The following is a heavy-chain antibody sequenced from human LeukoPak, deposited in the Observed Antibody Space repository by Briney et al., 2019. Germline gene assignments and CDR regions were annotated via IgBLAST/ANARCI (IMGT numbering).Heavy chain of an antibody. D-gene: IGHD1-26*01. Sequence: GISWNSGSIGYADSVKGRFTISRDNAMNTLYLQMNSLRAEDTAVYYCARVPRGSYSFDYWGQGTLVTVSS. CDR3: ARVPRGSYSFDY. CDR2: ISWNSGSI. V-gene: IGHV3-9*01. J-gene: IGHJ4*02.